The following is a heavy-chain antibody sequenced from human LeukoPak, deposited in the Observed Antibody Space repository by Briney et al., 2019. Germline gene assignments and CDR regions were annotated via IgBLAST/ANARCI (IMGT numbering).Heavy chain of an antibody. Sequence: ASVKVSCKASGYTFTSYYMHWVRQAPGQGLEWMGIINPSGGSTSYAQKFQGRVTMTRDTSTSTVYMELSSLRSEDTAVYYCARDGRKTYYYDSSGYPGGYWGQGTLVTVPS. D-gene: IGHD3-22*01. V-gene: IGHV1-46*01. CDR2: INPSGGST. J-gene: IGHJ4*02. CDR1: GYTFTSYY. CDR3: ARDGRKTYYYDSSGYPGGY.